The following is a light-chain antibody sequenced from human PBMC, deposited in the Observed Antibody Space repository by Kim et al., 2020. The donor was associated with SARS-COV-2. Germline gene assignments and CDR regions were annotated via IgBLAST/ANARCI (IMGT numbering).Light chain of an antibody. CDR2: TNN. J-gene: IGLJ3*02. V-gene: IGLV1-44*01. Sequence: QSVLTQPPSASGTTGQRVTISCSGSSFNIGNNAVNWYQHLPGTAPKLLIYTNNQRPSGVPDRISGYKSGTSASLAISGLQSEDEADYYCAAWDDNLNGPVFGGGTQLTVL. CDR3: AAWDDNLNGPV. CDR1: SFNIGNNA.